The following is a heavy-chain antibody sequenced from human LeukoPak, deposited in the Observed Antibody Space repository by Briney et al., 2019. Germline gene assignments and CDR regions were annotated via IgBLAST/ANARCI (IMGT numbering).Heavy chain of an antibody. J-gene: IGHJ4*02. CDR2: IASDGRDK. D-gene: IGHD2-2*01. Sequence: PGGSLRLSCAASGFTFNTYGVHWVRQAPGQGLEWVAVIASDGRDKKYADSVKGRFTISRDNSKNTVYLQMNSLRAEDTALYYCAKDGQVSAAAYYFDHWGQGTLVTVSS. V-gene: IGHV3-30*18. CDR1: GFTFNTYG. CDR3: AKDGQVSAAAYYFDH.